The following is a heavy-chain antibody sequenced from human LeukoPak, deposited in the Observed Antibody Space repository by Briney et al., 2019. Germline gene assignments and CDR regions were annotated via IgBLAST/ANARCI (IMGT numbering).Heavy chain of an antibody. V-gene: IGHV1-18*01. Sequence: ASVKVSCKASGYTFTSYGISWVRQAPGQGLEWMGWNSANSGNTNYAQKLQGRVTMTTDTSTSTVYMELKSLRSDDTAVYYCARDGYNYRSIDYWGQGTLVTVSS. CDR3: ARDGYNYRSIDY. J-gene: IGHJ4*02. D-gene: IGHD5-24*01. CDR2: NSANSGNT. CDR1: GYTFTSYG.